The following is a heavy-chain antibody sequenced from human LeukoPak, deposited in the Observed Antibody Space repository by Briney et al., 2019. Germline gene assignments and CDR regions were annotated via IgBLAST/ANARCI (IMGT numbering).Heavy chain of an antibody. CDR2: ISSSGTST. Sequence: GGSLRLSCAASGFTFSSYSMNWVRQAPGKGLEWVSSISSSGTSTYYADSVKGRFTISRDNAKNTLYLQMNSLRAEDTAVYYCARKRTRDIAAAGTFYIMDVWGKGTTVTISS. V-gene: IGHV3-21*01. D-gene: IGHD6-13*01. CDR3: ARKRTRDIAAAGTFYIMDV. J-gene: IGHJ6*03. CDR1: GFTFSSYS.